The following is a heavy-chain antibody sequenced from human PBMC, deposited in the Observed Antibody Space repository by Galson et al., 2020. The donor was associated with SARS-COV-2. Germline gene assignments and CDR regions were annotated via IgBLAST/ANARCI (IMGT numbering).Heavy chain of an antibody. D-gene: IGHD2-2*01. CDR1: GGTFSSYA. CDR2: IIPILGIA. Sequence: SVKVSCKASGGTFSSYAISWVRQAPGQGLEWMGRIIPILGIANYAQKFQGRVTITADKSTSTAYMELSSLRSEDTAVYYCARERCSSTSCAVDYWGQGTLVTVSS. J-gene: IGHJ4*02. CDR3: ARERCSSTSCAVDY. V-gene: IGHV1-69*04.